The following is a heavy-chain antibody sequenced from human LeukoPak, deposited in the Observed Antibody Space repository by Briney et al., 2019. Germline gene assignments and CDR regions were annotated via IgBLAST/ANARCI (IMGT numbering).Heavy chain of an antibody. CDR3: ARGNSSGLYY. CDR2: ISYDGSNK. J-gene: IGHJ4*02. Sequence: TGGSLRLSCAASGFTFSSYAMHWVRQAPGEGLEWVAVISYDGSNKYYADSVKGRFTISRDNSKNTLYLQMNSLRAEDTAVYYCARGNSSGLYYWGQGTLVTVSS. D-gene: IGHD3-22*01. V-gene: IGHV3-30-3*01. CDR1: GFTFSSYA.